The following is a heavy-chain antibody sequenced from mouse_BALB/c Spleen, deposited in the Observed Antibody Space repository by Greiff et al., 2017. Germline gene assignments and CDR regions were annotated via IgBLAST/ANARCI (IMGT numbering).Heavy chain of an antibody. J-gene: IGHJ3*01. Sequence: EVKVEESGGGLVKPGGSLKLSCAASGFTFSSYTMSWVRQTPEKRLEWVATISSGGSYTYYPDSVKGRFTISRDNAKNTLYLQMSSLKSEDTAMYYCTRDQGLPAWFAYWGQGTLVTVSA. CDR1: GFTFSSYT. CDR2: ISSGGSYT. V-gene: IGHV5-6-4*01. D-gene: IGHD2-4*01. CDR3: TRDQGLPAWFAY.